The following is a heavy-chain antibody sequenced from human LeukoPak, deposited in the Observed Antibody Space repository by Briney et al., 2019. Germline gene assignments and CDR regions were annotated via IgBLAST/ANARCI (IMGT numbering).Heavy chain of an antibody. CDR3: AREAGGYSYATHLDY. CDR1: GFTFSSYS. CDR2: ISSTSSYI. Sequence: GGSLRLSCVASGFTFSSYSMNWVRQAPGKGLEWVSSISSTSSYIFYADSLKGRFTISRDNAKNSLFLQMNSLRAEDTAVYYCAREAGGYSYATHLDYWGQGTLVTVSS. D-gene: IGHD5-18*01. J-gene: IGHJ4*02. V-gene: IGHV3-21*01.